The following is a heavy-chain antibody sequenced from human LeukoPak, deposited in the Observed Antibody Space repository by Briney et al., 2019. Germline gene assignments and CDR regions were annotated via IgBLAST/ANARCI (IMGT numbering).Heavy chain of an antibody. J-gene: IGHJ3*02. V-gene: IGHV1-2*02. CDR3: ARRISSGWSNAFDI. Sequence: ASVKVSCKASGYTFTGYYMHWVRQAPGQGLEWMGWINPNSGGTNYAQKFQGRVTMTRDTSISTAYMELSRLRSDDTAVYYCARRISSGWSNAFDIWGQGTMVTVSS. CDR1: GYTFTGYY. D-gene: IGHD6-19*01. CDR2: INPNSGGT.